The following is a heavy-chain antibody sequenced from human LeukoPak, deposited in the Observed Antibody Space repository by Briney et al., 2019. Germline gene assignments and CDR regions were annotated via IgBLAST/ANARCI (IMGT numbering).Heavy chain of an antibody. Sequence: WGSLGLSCAASGFTFSSYSMNWVRQAPGKGLEWVSSISSTGSYIFYADSVKGRFTISRDNAKNSLYLQMNSLRAEDTAVYYCAREMDDILTGYGLDYWGQGTLATVSS. CDR3: AREMDDILTGYGLDY. CDR1: GFTFSSYS. J-gene: IGHJ4*02. D-gene: IGHD3-9*01. V-gene: IGHV3-21*01. CDR2: ISSTGSYI.